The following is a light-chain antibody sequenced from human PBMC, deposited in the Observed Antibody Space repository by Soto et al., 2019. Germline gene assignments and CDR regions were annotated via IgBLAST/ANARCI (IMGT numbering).Light chain of an antibody. J-gene: IGKJ4*01. CDR1: QGISSY. Sequence: AIRMTQSPSSFSASTGDRVTITCRASQGISSYLAWYQQKPGKAPKLLIYAASTLQSGVPSRFSGSGSGTDFTLTISCLQSEDFATYYCQQYYSYPLTFGGGTKVDMK. CDR3: QQYYSYPLT. V-gene: IGKV1-8*01. CDR2: AAS.